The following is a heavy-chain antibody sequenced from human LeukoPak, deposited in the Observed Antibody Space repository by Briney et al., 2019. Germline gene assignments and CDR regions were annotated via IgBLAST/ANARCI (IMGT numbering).Heavy chain of an antibody. V-gene: IGHV1-18*01. D-gene: IGHD3-9*01. Sequence: ASVKVSCKASGYTFTSYGISWVRQAPGQGLEWMGWISAYNGNTNYAQKLRGRVTMTTDTSTSTAYMELRSLRSDDTAVYYCARDLPYDILTLGSNYYYYYGMDVWGQGTTVTVSS. CDR1: GYTFTSYG. CDR3: ARDLPYDILTLGSNYYYYYGMDV. J-gene: IGHJ6*02. CDR2: ISAYNGNT.